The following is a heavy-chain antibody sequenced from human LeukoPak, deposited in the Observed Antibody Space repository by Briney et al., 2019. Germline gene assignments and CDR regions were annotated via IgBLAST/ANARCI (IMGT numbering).Heavy chain of an antibody. J-gene: IGHJ6*03. CDR2: VYSSGGS. D-gene: IGHD1-14*01. CDR1: GVSISSSNYY. Sequence: SETLSLTCSVSGVSISSSNYYWVWLRQPRGKGLEWIGNVYSSGGSRYNPSLQSRFTFSVDTPNNQFSLKLISVTAADTAVYYCARRSRGGGEPYYYYYMDVWGKGTTVTVSS. CDR3: ARRSRGGGEPYYYYYMDV. V-gene: IGHV4-39*01.